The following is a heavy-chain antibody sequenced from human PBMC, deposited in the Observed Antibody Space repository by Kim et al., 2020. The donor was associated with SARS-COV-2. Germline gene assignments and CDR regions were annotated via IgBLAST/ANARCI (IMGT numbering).Heavy chain of an antibody. CDR3: AREAMVRGVIAHDAFDI. Sequence: SQTLSLTCAISGDSVSSNSAAWNWIRQSPSRGLEWLGRTYYRSKWYNDYAVSVKSRITINPDTSKNQFSLQLNSVTPEDTAVYYCAREAMVRGVIAHDAFDIWGQGTMVTVSS. V-gene: IGHV6-1*01. D-gene: IGHD3-10*01. CDR1: GDSVSSNSAA. J-gene: IGHJ3*02. CDR2: TYYRSKWYN.